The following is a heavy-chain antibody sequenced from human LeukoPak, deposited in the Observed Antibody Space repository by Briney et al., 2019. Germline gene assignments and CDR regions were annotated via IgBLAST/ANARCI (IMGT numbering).Heavy chain of an antibody. V-gene: IGHV3-30*18. CDR3: AKDPRYYESNGYYSPAAHSGYFQH. D-gene: IGHD3-22*01. CDR1: GMGVDKGG. CDR2: ISFDGLIK. J-gene: IGHJ1*01. Sequence: GGSVSLSSITAGMGVDKGGMDELGQAPNNRLKRVAVISFDGLIKHYVDSVKGRFTISRDNSKNTLYLRMNSLRAEDTAVYYCAKDPRYYESNGYYSPAAHSGYFQHWSQGTLVTVSS.